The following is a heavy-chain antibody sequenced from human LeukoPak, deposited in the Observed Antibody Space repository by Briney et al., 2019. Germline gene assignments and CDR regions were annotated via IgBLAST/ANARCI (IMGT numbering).Heavy chain of an antibody. CDR1: GFTFSSYA. J-gene: IGHJ6*03. CDR3: AKGLRTGVGPYMGYHYYMDV. D-gene: IGHD3-16*01. Sequence: GGSLRLSCAASGFTFSSYAMSWVRQAPGKGLKWVSTINDNGDGTYYADSVKGRFTISRDNSYNTVSLQMNSLRDEDTGEYYCAKGLRTGVGPYMGYHYYMDVWGKGATVTVSS. CDR2: INDNGDGT. V-gene: IGHV3-23*01.